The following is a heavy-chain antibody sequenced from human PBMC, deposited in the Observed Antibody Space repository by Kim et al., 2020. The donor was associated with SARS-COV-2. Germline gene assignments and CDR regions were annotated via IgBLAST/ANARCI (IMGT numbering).Heavy chain of an antibody. CDR2: IFYTGRT. CDR1: GGSLSGYY. D-gene: IGHD3-10*01. Sequence: SETLSLTCTVSGGSLSGYYWGWIRQPPGKGLEYIGYIFYTGRTNYNPPLKSRVTISFDKFKNQFSLHLNSVTAADTAVYYCARGSTFYYDAGTYFKPWG. V-gene: IGHV4-59*01. J-gene: IGHJ1*01. CDR3: ARGSTFYYDAGTYFKP.